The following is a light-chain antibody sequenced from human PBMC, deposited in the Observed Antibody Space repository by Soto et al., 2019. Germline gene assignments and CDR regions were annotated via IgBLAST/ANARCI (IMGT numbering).Light chain of an antibody. CDR1: QSVSSN. CDR3: QQYNNWPPIT. CDR2: AAS. J-gene: IGKJ5*01. Sequence: EIVLTQSPATLSVSPGERATLSCRASQSVSSNLAWYQHKPGQAPRLLIYAASTRATGIPARFSGSGSGTDFTLTISSLQSEDFATYYCQQYNNWPPITFGQGTRLEIK. V-gene: IGKV3-15*01.